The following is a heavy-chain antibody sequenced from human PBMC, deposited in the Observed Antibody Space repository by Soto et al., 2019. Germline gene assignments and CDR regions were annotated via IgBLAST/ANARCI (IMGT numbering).Heavy chain of an antibody. CDR2: IYYSGST. J-gene: IGHJ4*02. D-gene: IGHD3-22*01. CDR1: GGSISSGDYS. Sequence: SETLSLTCTVSGGSISSGDYSWSWIRQPPGKGLEWIGYIYYSGSTYYNPSLNSRVTMSVDTSKNQFSLKLSSVTAADTAVYYCARVAPSYYYDSGGYYFHYWGQGTLVTVSS. CDR3: ARVAPSYYYDSGGYYFHY. V-gene: IGHV4-30-4*01.